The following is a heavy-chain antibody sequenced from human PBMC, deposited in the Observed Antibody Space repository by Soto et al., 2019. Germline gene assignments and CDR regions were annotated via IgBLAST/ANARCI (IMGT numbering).Heavy chain of an antibody. V-gene: IGHV1-2*04. CDR1: GYTFTGYY. CDR3: ARGIAAAGNSYWFDP. D-gene: IGHD6-13*01. CDR2: INPNSGGT. J-gene: IGHJ5*02. Sequence: ASVKVSCKASGYTFTGYYMHWVLQAPGQGLEWMGWINPNSGGTNYAQKFQGWVTMTRDTSISTAYMELSRLRSDDTAVYYCARGIAAAGNSYWFDPWGQGTLVTVSS.